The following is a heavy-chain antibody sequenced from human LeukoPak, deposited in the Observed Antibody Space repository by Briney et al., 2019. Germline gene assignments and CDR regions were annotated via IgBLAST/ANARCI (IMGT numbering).Heavy chain of an antibody. CDR3: ARDRSTGGYY. J-gene: IGHJ4*02. D-gene: IGHD5/OR15-5a*01. V-gene: IGHV4-59*12. CDR2: IYYSGST. Sequence: PSETLSLTCTVSGGSISSYYWSWIRQPPGKGLEWIGYIYYSGSTNYNPSLKSRVTISVDTSKNQFSLKLSSVTAADTAVYYCARDRSTGGYYWGQGTLVTVSS. CDR1: GGSISSYY.